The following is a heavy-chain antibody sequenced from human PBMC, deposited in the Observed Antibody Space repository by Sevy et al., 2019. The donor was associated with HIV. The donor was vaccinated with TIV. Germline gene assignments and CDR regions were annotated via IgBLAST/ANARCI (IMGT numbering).Heavy chain of an antibody. CDR3: ARDRGAPGDSDYGSFL. V-gene: IGHV4-38-2*02. CDR2: FHHSGST. D-gene: IGHD5-12*01. CDR1: GYSIINHYH. J-gene: IGHJ4*02. Sequence: SETLSLTCAVSGYSIINHYHWGWSRQPPGKGLEWIGSFHHSGSTYYNPSLKSRVTISVDTSKNQFSLKLNSVTATGTAVYYCARDRGAPGDSDYGSFLRGQGTLVTVSS.